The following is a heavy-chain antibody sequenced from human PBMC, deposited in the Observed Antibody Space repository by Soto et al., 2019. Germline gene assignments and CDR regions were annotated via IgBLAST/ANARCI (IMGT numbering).Heavy chain of an antibody. V-gene: IGHV3-23*01. Sequence: PGGSLRLSCAASGFTFSSYAMSLVRQAPGKGLEWVSAISGSGGSTYYADSVKGRFTISRDNSKNTLYLQMNSLRAEDTAVYYCAKSRPIGSLDSPYYFDYWGQGTLVTVSS. D-gene: IGHD3-22*01. CDR2: ISGSGGST. J-gene: IGHJ4*02. CDR1: GFTFSSYA. CDR3: AKSRPIGSLDSPYYFDY.